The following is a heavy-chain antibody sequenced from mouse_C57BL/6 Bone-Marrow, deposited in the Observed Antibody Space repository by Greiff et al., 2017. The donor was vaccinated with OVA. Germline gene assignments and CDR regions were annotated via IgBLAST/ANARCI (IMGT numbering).Heavy chain of an antibody. CDR3: ASTITTVPYWYFDV. CDR1: GFTFSDYY. Sequence: DVKLVESGGGLVQPGGSLKLSCAASGFTFSDYYMYWVRQTPEKRLEWVAYISNGGGSTYYPDTVKGRFTISRDNAKNTLYLQMSRLKSEDTAMYYCASTITTVPYWYFDVWGTGTTVTVSS. D-gene: IGHD1-1*01. V-gene: IGHV5-12*01. CDR2: ISNGGGST. J-gene: IGHJ1*03.